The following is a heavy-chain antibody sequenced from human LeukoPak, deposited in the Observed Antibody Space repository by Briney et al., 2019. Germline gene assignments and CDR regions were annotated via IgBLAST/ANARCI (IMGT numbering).Heavy chain of an antibody. V-gene: IGHV1-8*01. CDR3: ARSYGYTYYYYGLDV. CDR2: MNPNSGNA. D-gene: IGHD5-18*01. CDR1: GYTFTSYV. Sequence: GASVKVSCKASGYTFTSYVINWVRQATGQGLEWMGWMNPNSGNAGYAQNFQGRVTMTRNTSINTAYMELSSLRSEDTAVYYCARSYGYTYYYYGLDVWGQGTTVTVSS. J-gene: IGHJ6*02.